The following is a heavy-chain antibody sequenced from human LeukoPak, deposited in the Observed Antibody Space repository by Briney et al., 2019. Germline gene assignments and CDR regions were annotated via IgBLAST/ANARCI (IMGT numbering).Heavy chain of an antibody. CDR3: ARSGSRDY. CDR2: IKQDGSEK. CDR1: GFIFRSYW. J-gene: IGHJ4*02. V-gene: IGHV3-7*01. D-gene: IGHD3-10*01. Sequence: GRSLRLSCAASGFIFRSYWMSWVRQAPGKGLEWVANIKQDGSEKYFVDSVKGRFTISRDNAKNSLYLQMNSLRAEDTAVYYCARSGSRDYWGQGTLVTVSS.